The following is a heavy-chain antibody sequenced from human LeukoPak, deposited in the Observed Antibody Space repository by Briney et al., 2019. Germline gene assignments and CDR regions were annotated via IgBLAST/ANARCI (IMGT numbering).Heavy chain of an antibody. CDR2: IIPIFGTA. J-gene: IGHJ4*02. CDR3: ARGYYYDSSGYYYPLVN. V-gene: IGHV1-69*06. D-gene: IGHD3-22*01. CDR1: GGTFSSYA. Sequence: GASVKVSCKASGGTFSSYAISWVRQAPGQGLEWMGGIIPIFGTANYAQKFQGRVTITADKSTSTAYMELSSLRSEDTAVYYCARGYYYDSSGYYYPLVNWGQGTLVTVSS.